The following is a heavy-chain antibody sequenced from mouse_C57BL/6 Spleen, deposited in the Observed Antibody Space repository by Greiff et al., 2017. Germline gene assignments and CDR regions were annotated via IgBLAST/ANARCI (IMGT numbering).Heavy chain of an antibody. Sequence: VQLQQPGTELVKPGASVKLSCKASGYTFTSYWMHWVKQRPGQGLEWIGNINPSNGGTNYNEKFKSKATLTVDKSSSTAYMQLSSLTSEDSAVYYCAKEGSYYLYYFDYWGQGTTLTVSS. D-gene: IGHD1-1*02. CDR1: GYTFTSYW. J-gene: IGHJ2*01. CDR2: INPSNGGT. V-gene: IGHV1-53*01. CDR3: AKEGSYYLYYFDY.